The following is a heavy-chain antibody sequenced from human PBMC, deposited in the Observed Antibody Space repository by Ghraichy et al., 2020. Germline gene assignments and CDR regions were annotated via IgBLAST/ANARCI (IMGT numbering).Heavy chain of an antibody. V-gene: IGHV4-39*01. D-gene: IGHD3-9*01. Sequence: SETLSLTCTVSGGSISSSSYYWGWIRQPPGKGLEWIGSIYYSGSTYYNPSLKSRVTISVDTSKNQFSLKLSSVTAADTAVYYCARNTNDFDWLLKGRISYFDYWGQGTLXTVSS. CDR3: ARNTNDFDWLLKGRISYFDY. J-gene: IGHJ4*02. CDR1: GGSISSSSYY. CDR2: IYYSGST.